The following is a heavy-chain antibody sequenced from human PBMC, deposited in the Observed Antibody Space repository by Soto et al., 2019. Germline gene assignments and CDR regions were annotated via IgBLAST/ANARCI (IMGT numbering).Heavy chain of an antibody. J-gene: IGHJ4*02. V-gene: IGHV3-72*01. CDR3: TRVRLGATTRYFDY. CDR1: GFTFSDHY. Sequence: EVRLVESGGGLVQPGGSLRLSCAASGFTFSDHYMDWVRQAPGKGLEWIGRIKNKDNSYYTEYVASVKGRFTISRDDSTSSLFLQMNSLKAEDTALYYCTRVRLGATTRYFDYWGRGTLVSVSS. D-gene: IGHD1-26*01. CDR2: IKNKDNSYYT.